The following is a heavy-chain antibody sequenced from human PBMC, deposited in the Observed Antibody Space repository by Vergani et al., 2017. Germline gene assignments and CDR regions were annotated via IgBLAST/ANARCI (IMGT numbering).Heavy chain of an antibody. CDR3: AKDVQPYDLWSGPITIDY. CDR2: ISGSGGST. CDR1: GFTFSSYA. D-gene: IGHD3-3*01. J-gene: IGHJ4*02. Sequence: EVQLLESGGGLVQPGGSLRLSCAASGFTFSSYAMSWVRQAPGKGLEWVSAISGSGGSTYYADSVKGRFTISRDNSKNTLYLQMNSLRAEDTAVYYCAKDVQPYDLWSGPITIDYWGQGTLVTVSS. V-gene: IGHV3-23*01.